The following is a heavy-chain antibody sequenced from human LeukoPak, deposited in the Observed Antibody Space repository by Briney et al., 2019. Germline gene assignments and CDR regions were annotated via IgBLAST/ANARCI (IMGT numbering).Heavy chain of an antibody. J-gene: IGHJ6*02. V-gene: IGHV3-30-3*01. CDR3: ARGGQWFGPEGGYYYYGMDV. CDR1: GFTFSSYA. Sequence: GRSPRLSCAASGFTFSSYAMHWVRQAPGKGLEWVAVISYDGSNKYYADSVKGRFTISRDNSKNTLYLQMNSLRAEDTAVYYCARGGQWFGPEGGYYYYGMDVWGQGTTVTVSS. D-gene: IGHD3-10*01. CDR2: ISYDGSNK.